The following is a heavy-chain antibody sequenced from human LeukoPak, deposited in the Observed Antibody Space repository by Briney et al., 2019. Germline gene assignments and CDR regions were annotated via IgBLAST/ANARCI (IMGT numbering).Heavy chain of an antibody. D-gene: IGHD3-22*01. Sequence: GGSLRLSCAASGFTFSSYGMHWVRQAPGKGLEWVSAISGSGGSTYYADSVKGRFTISRDNSKNTLYLQMNSLRAEDTAVYYCAKDAILYYYDSSGTFDYWGQGTLVTVSS. CDR3: AKDAILYYYDSSGTFDY. V-gene: IGHV3-23*01. CDR1: GFTFSSYG. J-gene: IGHJ4*02. CDR2: ISGSGGST.